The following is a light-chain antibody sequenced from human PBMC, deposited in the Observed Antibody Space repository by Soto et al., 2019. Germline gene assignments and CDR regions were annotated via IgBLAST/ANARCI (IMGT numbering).Light chain of an antibody. Sequence: QSALTQPASVSGSPGQSITISCTGTSSDVGGYNYVSWYQQHPGKAPKLMIYEVSNRPSGVSNRFSGSKSGNTASLIISGLHTEDEADYYCASYTSSNTLVIGGGTKLTVL. CDR2: EVS. CDR1: SSDVGGYNY. CDR3: ASYTSSNTLV. J-gene: IGLJ2*01. V-gene: IGLV2-14*01.